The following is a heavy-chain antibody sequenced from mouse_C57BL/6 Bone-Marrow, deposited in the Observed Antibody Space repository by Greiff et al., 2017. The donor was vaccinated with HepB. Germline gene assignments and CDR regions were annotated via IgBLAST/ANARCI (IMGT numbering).Heavy chain of an antibody. V-gene: IGHV1-7*01. Sequence: VQVVESGAELAKPGASVKLSCKASGYTFTSYWMHWVKQRPGQGLEWIGYINPSSGYTKYNQKFKDKATLTADKSSSTAYMQLSSLTYEDSAVYYCASRYYFDYWGQGTTLTVSS. J-gene: IGHJ2*01. CDR2: INPSSGYT. CDR3: ASRYYFDY. CDR1: GYTFTSYW.